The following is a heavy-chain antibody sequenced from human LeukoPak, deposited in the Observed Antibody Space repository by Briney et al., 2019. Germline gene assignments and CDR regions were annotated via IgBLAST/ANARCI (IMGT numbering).Heavy chain of an antibody. Sequence: ASVKVSCKASGYTFTSYGISWVRQAPGQGLEWMGWISAYNGNTNYAQKLQGRVTMTTDTSTSTAYMELRSLRSDDTAVYYCARSIKITVGGVIVKPNYYYYYMDVWGKGTTVTVSS. CDR2: ISAYNGNT. CDR1: GYTFTSYG. J-gene: IGHJ6*03. CDR3: ARSIKITVGGVIVKPNYYYYYMDV. D-gene: IGHD3-16*02. V-gene: IGHV1-18*01.